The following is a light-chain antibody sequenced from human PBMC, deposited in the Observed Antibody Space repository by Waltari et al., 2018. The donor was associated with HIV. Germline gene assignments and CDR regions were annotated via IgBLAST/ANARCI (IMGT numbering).Light chain of an antibody. V-gene: IGLV2-14*01. CDR3: SSYTSSSTRV. Sequence: QSALTQPASVSGSPGQSITIPCTGTSSDVGDYTYVSWYQQHPGKAPKLIIYDVSNRPSGVSNRFSGSKSGNTASLTISGLQTEDEADYYCSSYTSSSTRVFGTGTKVTVL. CDR2: DVS. CDR1: SSDVGDYTY. J-gene: IGLJ1*01.